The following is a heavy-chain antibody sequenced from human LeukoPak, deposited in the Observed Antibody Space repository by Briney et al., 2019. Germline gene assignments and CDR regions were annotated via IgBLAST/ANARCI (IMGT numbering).Heavy chain of an antibody. CDR1: GYTFTGYY. V-gene: IGHV1-2*06. CDR3: ATLIDYGDYSVDYFDY. J-gene: IGHJ4*02. Sequence: ASVKVSCKASGYTFTGYYMHWVRQAPGQGREWMGRINPNSGGTNYAQKFQGRVTMTRDTSISTVYMELSRLRSDDTAVYYCATLIDYGDYSVDYFDYWGQGTLVTVSS. D-gene: IGHD4-17*01. CDR2: INPNSGGT.